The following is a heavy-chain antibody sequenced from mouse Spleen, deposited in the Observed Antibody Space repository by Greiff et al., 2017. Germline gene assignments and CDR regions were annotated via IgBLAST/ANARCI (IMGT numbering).Heavy chain of an antibody. CDR2: INPSSGYT. D-gene: IGHD2-2*01. CDR1: GYTFTSYT. V-gene: IGHV1-4*01. CDR3: ARSGGIYGYDGYAMDY. Sequence: LQESGAELARPGASVKMSCKASGYTFTSYTMHWVKQRPGQGLEWIGYINPSSGYTKYNQKFKDKATLTADKSSSTAYMQLSSLTSEDSAVYYCARSGGIYGYDGYAMDYWGQGTSVTVSS. J-gene: IGHJ4*01.